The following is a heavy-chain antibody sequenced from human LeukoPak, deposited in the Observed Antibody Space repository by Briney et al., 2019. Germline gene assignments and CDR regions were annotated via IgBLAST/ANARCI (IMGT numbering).Heavy chain of an antibody. V-gene: IGHV4-30-4*01. CDR1: NGSISSYDSY. D-gene: IGHD3-10*01. J-gene: IGHJ3*02. CDR3: ARVSRGGSGSGAFDI. CDR2: IYYGGST. Sequence: SETLSLTCTVSNGSISSYDSYWSWIRQPPGKGLDWIAYIYYGGSTDSTPSLKSRVTISVDTSKNQFSLRLTSVTAADTAVYYCARVSRGGSGSGAFDIWGRGTMVTVSS.